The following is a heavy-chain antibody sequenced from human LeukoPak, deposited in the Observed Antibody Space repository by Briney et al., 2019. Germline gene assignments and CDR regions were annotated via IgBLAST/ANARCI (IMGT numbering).Heavy chain of an antibody. CDR1: GFTFSTYG. Sequence: PGGSLRLSCGASGFTFSTYGMTWVRRAPGRGLEWVSAISGSGGGTWYTDSVKGRFTISRDNSKNTLYLQMNSLRPDDTAVYYCAIDPHYIGPDPYYFDSWGQGTLVTVSS. CDR2: ISGSGGGT. CDR3: AIDPHYIGPDPYYFDS. J-gene: IGHJ4*02. V-gene: IGHV3-23*01. D-gene: IGHD2-2*01.